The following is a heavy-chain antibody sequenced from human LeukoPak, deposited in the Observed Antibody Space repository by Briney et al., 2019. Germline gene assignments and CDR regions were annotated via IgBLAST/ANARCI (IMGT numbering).Heavy chain of an antibody. Sequence: GGSLRLSCAASGFTFSSYDMHWVRQATGKGLEWVSAIGTAGDTYYPGSVKGRFTISRDNAKNSLYLQMNSLRAEDTAVYYCARSKVVAATLVYYYYGMDVWGQGTTVTVSS. CDR1: GFTFSSYD. CDR2: IGTAGDT. J-gene: IGHJ6*02. V-gene: IGHV3-13*01. CDR3: ARSKVVAATLVYYYYGMDV. D-gene: IGHD2-15*01.